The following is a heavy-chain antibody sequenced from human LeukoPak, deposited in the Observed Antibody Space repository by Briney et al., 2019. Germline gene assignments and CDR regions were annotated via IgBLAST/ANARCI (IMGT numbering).Heavy chain of an antibody. J-gene: IGHJ4*02. CDR2: ISSSSSTI. D-gene: IGHD6-13*01. CDR1: GFTFSSYS. Sequence: GGSLRLSCAASGFTFSSYSMNWVRQAPGKGLEWVSYISSSSSTIYYADSVKGRFTISRDNAKNSLYLQMNSLRAEDTAVYYCARDLRRYSSSWGPLDYWGQGTLVTVSS. V-gene: IGHV3-48*01. CDR3: ARDLRRYSSSWGPLDY.